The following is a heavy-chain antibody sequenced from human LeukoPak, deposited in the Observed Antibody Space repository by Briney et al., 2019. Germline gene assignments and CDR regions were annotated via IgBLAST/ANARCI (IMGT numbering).Heavy chain of an antibody. CDR3: ATDLRYGSNFFFQY. D-gene: IGHD5-18*01. V-gene: IGHV3-23*01. CDR2: ISASGDVT. CDR1: RFSFSAYP. J-gene: IGHJ4*02. Sequence: GGSLRLSCEASRFSFSAYPMGWVRRAPGKGLEWVSGISASGDVTFHADPLQGRFTISRDNSKNTLYLQMNGLQTDDTAVYYCATDLRYGSNFFFQYWGLGTLVAVSS.